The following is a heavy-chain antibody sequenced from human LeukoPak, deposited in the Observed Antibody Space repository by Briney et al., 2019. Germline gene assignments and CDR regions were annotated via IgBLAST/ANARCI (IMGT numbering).Heavy chain of an antibody. CDR2: INTGDGDT. V-gene: IGHV1-3*04. CDR3: AKGSSMGPISFYLDY. CDR1: GYTFTTCA. J-gene: IGHJ4*02. D-gene: IGHD5-24*01. Sequence: ASVKSSCKASGYTFTTCAIHWVRQAPGQRLEWMGLINTGDGDTICSQKFQGRVTITRDTSANTAYLELDSLTSEDTAVYYCAKGSSMGPISFYLDYWGQGTLVTVSS.